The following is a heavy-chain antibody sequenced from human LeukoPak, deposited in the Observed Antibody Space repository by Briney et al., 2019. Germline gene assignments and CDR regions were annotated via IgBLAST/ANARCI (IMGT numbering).Heavy chain of an antibody. CDR1: GLRFTSYW. D-gene: IGHD2-15*01. V-gene: IGHV3-7*01. Sequence: PGGSLRLSCAASGLRFTSYWMSWVRQAPGKGLEWAANINQGGNTVNYVDSVKGRVSISRDNANNALFLQMHSLRFEDTAIYYCATTFPYCGDGTCKLGGQGAQVTVSS. CDR2: INQGGNTV. J-gene: IGHJ4*02. CDR3: ATTFPYCGDGTCKL.